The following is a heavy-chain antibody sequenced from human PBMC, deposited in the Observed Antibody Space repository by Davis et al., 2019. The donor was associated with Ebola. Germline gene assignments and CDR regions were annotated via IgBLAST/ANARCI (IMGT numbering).Heavy chain of an antibody. CDR2: IRGKANSYAT. J-gene: IGHJ4*02. D-gene: IGHD3-22*01. V-gene: IGHV3-73*01. CDR1: GFTFSGSA. Sequence: ESLKISCAASGFTFSGSAMHWVRQASGKGLEWVGRIRGKANSYATAYAASVKGRFTISRDDSKNTAYLQMNSLKTEDTAVYYCTKGSSGTDYWGQGTLVTVSS. CDR3: TKGSSGTDY.